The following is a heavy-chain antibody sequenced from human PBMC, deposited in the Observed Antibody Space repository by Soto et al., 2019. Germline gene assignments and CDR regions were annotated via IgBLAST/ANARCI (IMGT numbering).Heavy chain of an antibody. CDR1: GGTFSSYA. Sequence: SVKVSFKASGGTFSSYAISLLRHTPGQGLEWMGGIIPIFGTANYAQKFQGTVTITADESTSTAYMELSSLRSEDTAVYYCARVGPVEGSYYGMDVWGQGTTVTVSS. CDR3: ARVGPVEGSYYGMDV. D-gene: IGHD1-26*01. V-gene: IGHV1-69*01. J-gene: IGHJ6*02. CDR2: IIPIFGTA.